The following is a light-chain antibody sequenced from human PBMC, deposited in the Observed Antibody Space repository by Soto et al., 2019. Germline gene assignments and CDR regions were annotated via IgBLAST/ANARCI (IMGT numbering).Light chain of an antibody. V-gene: IGKV1-9*01. Sequence: DIPLTQSPSFLSASVGDRVTITCRTSQDISSYLAWYQQKPGKAPQLLISAASTLQSGVPSRFSGSGSGTELTLIISSLQPEDFATYYCQQLKSYPLSFGGGTKVEI. J-gene: IGKJ4*01. CDR3: QQLKSYPLS. CDR1: QDISSY. CDR2: AAS.